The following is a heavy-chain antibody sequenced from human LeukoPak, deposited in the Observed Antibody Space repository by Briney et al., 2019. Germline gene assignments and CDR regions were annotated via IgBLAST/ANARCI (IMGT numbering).Heavy chain of an antibody. CDR3: AKVVYMPAAADY. D-gene: IGHD6-13*01. V-gene: IGHV3-23*01. J-gene: IGHJ4*02. Sequence: GGSLRLSCAASGFTFSSYAMSWVRQAPGKGLEWVSAISGSGGSTYYADSVKSRFTISRDNAKNTLYLQMNSLRAQDTALYYRAKVVYMPAAADYWGQGTLVSAFS. CDR1: GFTFSSYA. CDR2: ISGSGGST.